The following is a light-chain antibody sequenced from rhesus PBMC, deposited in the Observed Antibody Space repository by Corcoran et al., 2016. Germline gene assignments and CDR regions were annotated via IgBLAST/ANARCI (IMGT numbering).Light chain of an antibody. CDR1: QGISSY. Sequence: DIQMTQSPSSLSASVGDRVTITCRASQGISSYLNWYQQKPGKAPKLLRYYAQRLESGVPSRFSGSGSGTEFTLTIRSLQPEDLATYYCQQYDSLIRTFGQGTKVEIK. J-gene: IGKJ1*01. CDR3: QQYDSLIRT. V-gene: IGKV1-32*01. CDR2: YAQ.